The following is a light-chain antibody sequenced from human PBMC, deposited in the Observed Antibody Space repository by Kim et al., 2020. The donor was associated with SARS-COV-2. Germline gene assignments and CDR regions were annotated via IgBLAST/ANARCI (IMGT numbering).Light chain of an antibody. J-gene: IGKJ4*01. CDR1: QNVGSN. CDR3: QQYNNWPLT. CDR2: GAS. V-gene: IGKV3-15*01. Sequence: VAPGERVTLSCRASQNVGSNLAWYQQRPGQAPRLLIYGASNRATGIPARFSGSGSGTQFTLTISRLQSEDVAVYYCQQYNNWPLTFGGGTKVDIK.